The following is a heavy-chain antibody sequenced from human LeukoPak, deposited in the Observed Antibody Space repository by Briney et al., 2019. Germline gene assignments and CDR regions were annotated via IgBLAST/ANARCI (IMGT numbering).Heavy chain of an antibody. CDR1: GFTFSSYS. D-gene: IGHD3-9*01. Sequence: GGSLRLSCAASGFTFSSYSMNWVRQAPGKGLEWVSSISSSSSYIYYADSVKGRFTISRDNARNSLSLQMNSLTAEDTAVYYCASPGSISTGGPIWGQGSLVTVSS. CDR2: ISSSSSYI. V-gene: IGHV3-21*01. J-gene: IGHJ4*02. CDR3: ASPGSISTGGPI.